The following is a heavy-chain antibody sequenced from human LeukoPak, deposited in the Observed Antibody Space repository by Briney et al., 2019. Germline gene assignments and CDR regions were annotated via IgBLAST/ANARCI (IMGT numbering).Heavy chain of an antibody. J-gene: IGHJ4*02. V-gene: IGHV1-18*01. CDR1: GYIFTSYG. CDR3: ARDWRLRDSGSDY. D-gene: IGHD1-1*01. CDR2: ISVYNGNT. Sequence: GASVKVSCKASGYIFTSYGNSWVRQAPGQGLEWMGWISVYNGNTNYARNLQGRVTMTTDISTSTAYMELTSLRSDDTAVYYCARDWRLRDSGSDYWGQGTLVTVSS.